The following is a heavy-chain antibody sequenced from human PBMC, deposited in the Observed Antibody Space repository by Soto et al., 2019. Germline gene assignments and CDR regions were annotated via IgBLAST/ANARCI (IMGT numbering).Heavy chain of an antibody. D-gene: IGHD2-2*01. CDR1: GGSISSGDYY. CDR3: ARVTIQPLNGLVPAADAFDI. V-gene: IGHV4-30-4*01. CDR2: IYYSGRT. Sequence: QVQLQESGPGLVKPSQTLSLTCTVSGGSISSGDYYWSWIRQPPGKGLEWIGYIYYSGRTYYNPSLESLFTTSVDTSKNQFSLKLSSVTAADTAVYYCARVTIQPLNGLVPAADAFDIWGQGTMVTVSS. J-gene: IGHJ3*02.